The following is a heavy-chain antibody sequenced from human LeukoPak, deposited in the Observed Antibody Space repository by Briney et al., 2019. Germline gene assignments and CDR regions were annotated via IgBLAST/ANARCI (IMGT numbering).Heavy chain of an antibody. D-gene: IGHD5-24*01. CDR1: GFTFSSYG. CDR3: ATEDGYNSYYFDY. J-gene: IGHJ4*02. Sequence: PGGSLRLSCAASGFTFSSYGIHWVRQAPGKGLEWVAFIRYDGSNKYYADSVKGRSTISRDNSKNTLYLQMNSLRAEDTAVYYCATEDGYNSYYFDYWGQGTLVTVSS. CDR2: IRYDGSNK. V-gene: IGHV3-30*02.